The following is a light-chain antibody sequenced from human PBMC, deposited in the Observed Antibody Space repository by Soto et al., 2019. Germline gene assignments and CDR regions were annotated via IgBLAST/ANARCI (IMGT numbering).Light chain of an antibody. CDR1: QTVSRNY. V-gene: IGKV3-20*01. Sequence: VLPQSPGTLSLSPWERATVSFMASQTVSRNYLAWYQKKPGQAPRLLIYGAFKRATGIPDRFSGSGSGTDFTLTISRMEPEDFAVYCCQQYGSSPRTFGQGTKVDIK. J-gene: IGKJ1*01. CDR3: QQYGSSPRT. CDR2: GAF.